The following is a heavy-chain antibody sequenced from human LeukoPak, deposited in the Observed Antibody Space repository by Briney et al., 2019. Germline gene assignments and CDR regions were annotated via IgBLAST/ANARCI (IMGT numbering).Heavy chain of an antibody. Sequence: GGSLRLSCAASGFTLSSYSMNWVRQAPGKGLEWVSSISSSSSYIYYADSVKGRFTISRDNAKNSLYLQMNSLRAEDTAVYYCARAGPYYYDTSSRYFDYWGQGTLVTVSS. V-gene: IGHV3-21*01. CDR2: ISSSSSYI. J-gene: IGHJ4*02. D-gene: IGHD3-22*01. CDR1: GFTLSSYS. CDR3: ARAGPYYYDTSSRYFDY.